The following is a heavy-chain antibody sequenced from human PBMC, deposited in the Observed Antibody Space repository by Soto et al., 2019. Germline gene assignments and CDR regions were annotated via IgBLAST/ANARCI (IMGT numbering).Heavy chain of an antibody. D-gene: IGHD4-17*01. J-gene: IGHJ6*02. V-gene: IGHV1-18*01. CDR3: ARHSDYGGFTGHRVPSSFYGMDV. Sequence: QGLERMGWISAYNGNTNYAQKFQGRVTMTRDTSTNTAYMALSSLRSEDTAVYYCARHSDYGGFTGHRVPSSFYGMDVSGEGTTVTVS. CDR2: ISAYNGNT.